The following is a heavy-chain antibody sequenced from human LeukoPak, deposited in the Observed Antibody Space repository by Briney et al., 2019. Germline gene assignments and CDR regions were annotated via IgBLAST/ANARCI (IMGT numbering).Heavy chain of an antibody. CDR3: ARGRPHGNDY. D-gene: IGHD4-23*01. CDR1: GFTFSSYW. V-gene: IGHV3-74*01. CDR2: IASDGSST. J-gene: IGHJ4*02. Sequence: GGSLRLSCAASGFTFSSYWMNWVRQAPGKGLVWVSRIASDGSSTTYADSVKGRFSISRDNAKNTLYLQMNCLRVEDTAVYYCARGRPHGNDYWGQGTLVTVSS.